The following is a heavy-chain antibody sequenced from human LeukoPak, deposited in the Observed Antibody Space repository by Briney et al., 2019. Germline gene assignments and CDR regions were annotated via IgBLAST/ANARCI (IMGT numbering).Heavy chain of an antibody. D-gene: IGHD4-11*01. CDR2: ISAYNGNT. CDR1: GYTFTSYG. V-gene: IGHV1-18*01. CDR3: ARKTTVTTNYYYMDV. J-gene: IGHJ6*03. Sequence: ASVKVSCKASGYTFTSYGISWVRQAPGQGLEWMGWISAYNGNTNYAQKLQGRVTMTTDTSTSTAYMELRSLRSDDTAVYYCARKTTVTTNYYYMDVWGKGTTVTVSS.